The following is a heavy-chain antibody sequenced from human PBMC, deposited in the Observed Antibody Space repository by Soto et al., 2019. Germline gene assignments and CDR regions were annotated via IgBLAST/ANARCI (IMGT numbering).Heavy chain of an antibody. D-gene: IGHD3-10*01. V-gene: IGHV3-30*09. J-gene: IGHJ6*02. CDR1: GFTFSSYA. CDR2: ISCDGSDK. Sequence: QVQLVESGGGVVQPGRSLRLSCAASGFTFSSYAMHWVRQAPGKGLEWVAVISCDGSDKYYADSVKGRFAISRDNSKNTLYVQLNRMRAEDTALYYCARDRQYGAGFIDVWGQGTTVTVSS. CDR3: ARDRQYGAGFIDV.